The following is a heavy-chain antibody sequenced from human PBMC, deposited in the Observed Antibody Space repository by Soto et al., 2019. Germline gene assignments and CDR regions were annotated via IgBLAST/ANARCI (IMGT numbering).Heavy chain of an antibody. CDR2: TYWNDDD. D-gene: IGHD6-19*01. J-gene: IGHJ4*02. CDR3: AHRPGGSGWRYYFDY. CDR1: GFSLTSTGVG. V-gene: IGHV2-5*01. Sequence: SGTTLVNPTYTLTLTCSFSGFSLTSTGVGVGWFRQPPGKALEWLGLTYWNDDDRYRSSLRSRLTITKDTSKNQVVLTMTNMDPEDTATYYCAHRPGGSGWRYYFDYWGQGTLVTVSS.